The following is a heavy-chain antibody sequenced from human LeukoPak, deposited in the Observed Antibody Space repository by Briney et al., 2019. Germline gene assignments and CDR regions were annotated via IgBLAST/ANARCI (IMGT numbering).Heavy chain of an antibody. D-gene: IGHD6-19*01. J-gene: IGHJ6*03. CDR2: IYPGDSDT. V-gene: IGHV5-51*01. Sequence: GESLKISCKASGYSFTSYWIAWVRQMPGKGLEWMGIIYPGDSDTRYSPSFQGQVTISADKSISTAYLQWSSLKASDTAMYYCARFRSIRGIAVAGTPIYYYYYMDVWGKGTTVTISS. CDR3: ARFRSIRGIAVAGTPIYYYYYMDV. CDR1: GYSFTSYW.